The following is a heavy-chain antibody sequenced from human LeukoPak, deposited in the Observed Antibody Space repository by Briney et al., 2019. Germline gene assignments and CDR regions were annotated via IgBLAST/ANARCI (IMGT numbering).Heavy chain of an antibody. J-gene: IGHJ4*02. CDR3: ARAKTPYSSSWYLDY. Sequence: SVKVSCKASGGTFSSYAISWVRQAPGQGLEWMGGIIPMFGTANYAQKFQGRVTITTDESTSTAYTELSSLRSEDTAVYYCARAKTPYSSSWYLDYWGQGILVTVSS. V-gene: IGHV1-69*05. CDR1: GGTFSSYA. CDR2: IIPMFGTA. D-gene: IGHD6-13*01.